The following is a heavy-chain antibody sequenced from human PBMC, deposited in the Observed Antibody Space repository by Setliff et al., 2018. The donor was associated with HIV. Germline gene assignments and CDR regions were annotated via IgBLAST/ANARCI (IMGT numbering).Heavy chain of an antibody. V-gene: IGHV4-34*01. D-gene: IGHD3-10*01. CDR2: VNDRGDT. CDR3: AGVAAAPGGDY. CDR1: GGSFSDHS. J-gene: IGHJ4*02. Sequence: SETLSLTCAVYGGSFSDHSWSWVRQVPEKGLEWIGEVNDRGDTNYSPSLMSRVTISVDTSKNQFSLKLTSLTAADTAVYYCAGVAAAPGGDYWGQGTPVTVSS.